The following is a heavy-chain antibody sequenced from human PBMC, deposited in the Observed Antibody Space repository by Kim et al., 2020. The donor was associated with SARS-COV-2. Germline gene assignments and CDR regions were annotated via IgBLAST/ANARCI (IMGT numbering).Heavy chain of an antibody. D-gene: IGHD3-22*01. CDR3: ANPHYYDSSGYYQNLADDAFDI. V-gene: IGHV3-23*01. CDR1: GFTFSSYA. Sequence: GGSLRLSCAASGFTFSSYAMSWVRQAPGKGLEWVSAISGSGGSTYYADSVKGRFTISRDNSKNTLYLQMNSLRAEDTAVYYCANPHYYDSSGYYQNLADDAFDIWGQGTMVTVSS. J-gene: IGHJ3*02. CDR2: ISGSGGST.